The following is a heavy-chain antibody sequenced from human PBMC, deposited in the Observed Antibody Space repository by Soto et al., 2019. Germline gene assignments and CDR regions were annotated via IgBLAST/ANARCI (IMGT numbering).Heavy chain of an antibody. J-gene: IGHJ6*01. Sequence: PSETLSVPCTISAGSISTSSYYRGWSRQPRGKGLEWIGSIYYSGSTYYNPSLKSRVTISVDTSKNQFSLKLSSVTAADTAVYYCVSKRTMDYYYHYGMDVWGQGTTVTVSS. CDR2: IYYSGST. D-gene: IGHD3-3*01. CDR3: VSKRTMDYYYHYGMDV. CDR1: AGSISTSSYY. V-gene: IGHV4-39*01.